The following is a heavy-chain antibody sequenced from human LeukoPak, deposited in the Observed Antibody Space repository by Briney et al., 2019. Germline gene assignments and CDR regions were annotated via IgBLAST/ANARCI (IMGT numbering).Heavy chain of an antibody. J-gene: IGHJ3*02. D-gene: IGHD3-22*01. CDR1: GGTFSSYA. Sequence: SVKVSCKASGGTFSSYAISWVRQAPGQGREWMGRIIPILGIANYAQKFQGRVTITADKSTSTAYMELSSLRSEDTAVYYCAREEMGYYDSSGSVHDAFDIWGQGTMVTVSS. CDR3: AREEMGYYDSSGSVHDAFDI. V-gene: IGHV1-69*04. CDR2: IIPILGIA.